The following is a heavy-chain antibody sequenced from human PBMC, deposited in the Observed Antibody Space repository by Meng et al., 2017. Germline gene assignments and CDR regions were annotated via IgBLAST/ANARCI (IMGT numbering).Heavy chain of an antibody. D-gene: IGHD6-13*01. CDR2: INHSGST. CDR3: ARGLWYGYSSLAYGMDV. V-gene: IGHV4-34*01. J-gene: IGHJ6*02. CDR1: GGSFSGYY. Sequence: SETLSLTCAVYGGSFSGYYWSWIHQPPGKGLEWIGEINHSGSTNYNPSLKSRVTISVDTSKNQFSLKLSSVTAADTAVYYCARGLWYGYSSLAYGMDVWGQGTTVTVSS.